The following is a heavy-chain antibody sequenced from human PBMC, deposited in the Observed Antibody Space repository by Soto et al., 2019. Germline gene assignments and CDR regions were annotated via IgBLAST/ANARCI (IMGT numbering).Heavy chain of an antibody. V-gene: IGHV4-30-4*01. Sequence: QVQLQESGPGLVKPSQTLSLTCTVSGGSISSDDYYWSWIRQPPGKGRECIGYIYYSGSTYYNPSRNSRVTLTVDPSKNQFSLTLSSVTAAETAVYSSARTLRRGTPFVYCGPETPVPVS. CDR3: ARTLRRGTPFVY. D-gene: IGHD3-10*01. J-gene: IGHJ4*02. CDR1: GGSISSDDYY. CDR2: IYYSGST.